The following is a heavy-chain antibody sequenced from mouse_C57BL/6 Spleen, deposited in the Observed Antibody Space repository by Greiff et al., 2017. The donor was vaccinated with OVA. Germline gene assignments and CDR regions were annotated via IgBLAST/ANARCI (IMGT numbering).Heavy chain of an antibody. CDR1: GYAFSSSW. D-gene: IGHD3-2*02. J-gene: IGHJ4*01. CDR3: ASAQATYYAMDY. Sequence: VQLQQSGPELVKPGASVKISCKASGYAFSSSWMNWVKKRPGKGLEWIGRIYPGDGDTNYNGKFKGKATLTADKSSSTAYMQLSSLTSEDSAVYFCASAQATYYAMDYWGQGTSVTVSS. CDR2: IYPGDGDT. V-gene: IGHV1-82*01.